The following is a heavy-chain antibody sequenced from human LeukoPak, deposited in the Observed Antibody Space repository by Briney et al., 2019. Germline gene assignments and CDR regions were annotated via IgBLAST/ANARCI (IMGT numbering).Heavy chain of an antibody. D-gene: IGHD3-3*01. CDR2: TNPNSGGT. Sequence: ASVKVSCKASGYTFTGYYMHWVRQAPGQGLEWMGRTNPNSGGTNYAQKFQGRVTMTRDTSINTAYMELSRLRSDDTAVYYCAAFDYDPNYFDYWGQGTLVTVSS. CDR3: AAFDYDPNYFDY. V-gene: IGHV1-2*06. J-gene: IGHJ4*02. CDR1: GYTFTGYY.